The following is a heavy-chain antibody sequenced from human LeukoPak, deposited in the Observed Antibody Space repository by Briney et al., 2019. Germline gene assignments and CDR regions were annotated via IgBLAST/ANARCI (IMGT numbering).Heavy chain of an antibody. J-gene: IGHJ4*02. CDR2: ISGSGGST. Sequence: GGSLRLSCEASGFTFSSYAMSWVRQAPGKGLEWVSAISGSGGSTYYADSVKGRFTISRDNSKNTLYLQMNSLRAEDTAVYYCARMDYSNSFDYWGQGTLVTVSS. D-gene: IGHD4-11*01. CDR3: ARMDYSNSFDY. V-gene: IGHV3-23*01. CDR1: GFTFSSYA.